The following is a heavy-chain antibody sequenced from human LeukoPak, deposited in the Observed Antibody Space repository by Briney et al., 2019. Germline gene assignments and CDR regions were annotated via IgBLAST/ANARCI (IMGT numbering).Heavy chain of an antibody. V-gene: IGHV3-11*01. CDR1: GFTFSNYY. CDR3: ARDHYYDSSGYFLGY. D-gene: IGHD3-22*01. CDR2: ISSSGSTI. J-gene: IGHJ4*02. Sequence: GGSLRLSCAASGFTFSNYYMSWNRQPPGKGLEWVSYISSSGSTIYYADSVKGRFTISRDNAKNSLYLQMNSLRAEDTAVYYCARDHYYDSSGYFLGYWGQGTLVTVSS.